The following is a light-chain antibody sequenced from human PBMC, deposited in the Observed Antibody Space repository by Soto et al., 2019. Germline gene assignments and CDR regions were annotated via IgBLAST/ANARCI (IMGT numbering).Light chain of an antibody. V-gene: IGKV1-5*03. CDR3: QHYNSYPCT. Sequence: EIQMTQSPSTLSASVGDRVTITSRPSQSISTWLAWYQQKAGKAPKLLIYKASSLESGVPSRFSGSGSGTEFTLTISSLQPEDFATYYCQHYNSYPCTFGQGTKVDIK. J-gene: IGKJ1*01. CDR2: KAS. CDR1: QSISTW.